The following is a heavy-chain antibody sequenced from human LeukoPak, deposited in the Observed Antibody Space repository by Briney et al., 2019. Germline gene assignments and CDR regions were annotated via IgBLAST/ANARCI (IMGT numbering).Heavy chain of an antibody. V-gene: IGHV1-24*01. D-gene: IGHD3-10*01. CDR1: GYTLTELS. Sequence: ASVNVSCKVSGYTLTELSMHWVRQAPGNGLEWMGGFDPEDGETIYAQKFQGRVTMTEDTSTDTAYMELSSLRSEDTAVYYCATTYGSGSPFDYWGQGTLVTVSS. J-gene: IGHJ4*02. CDR3: ATTYGSGSPFDY. CDR2: FDPEDGET.